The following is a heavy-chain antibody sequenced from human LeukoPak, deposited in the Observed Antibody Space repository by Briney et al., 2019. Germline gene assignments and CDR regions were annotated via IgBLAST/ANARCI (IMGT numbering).Heavy chain of an antibody. CDR1: GFTFSSYS. D-gene: IGHD2-8*01. J-gene: IGHJ3*02. CDR2: ISSSSSYI. CDR3: ARLMVYATSDAFDI. Sequence: GGSLRLSCAASGFTFSSYSMNWVRQAPGKGLEWVSSISSSSSYIYYADSVKGRFTISRDNAKNSLYLQMNSLRAEDTAVYYCARLMVYATSDAFDIWGQGTMVTVSS. V-gene: IGHV3-21*01.